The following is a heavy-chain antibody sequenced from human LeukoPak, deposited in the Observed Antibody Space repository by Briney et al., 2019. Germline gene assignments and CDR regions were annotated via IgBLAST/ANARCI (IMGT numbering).Heavy chain of an antibody. D-gene: IGHD3-9*01. CDR1: EFSVGSNY. J-gene: IGHJ4*02. Sequence: SGGSLRLSCAASEFSVGSNYMTWVRQAPGKGLEWVSLIYSGGSTYYADSVKGRFTISRDNSKNTLYLQMNSLRAEDTAVYYCARDPRKRYFDWLLSYYFDYWGQGTLVTVSS. V-gene: IGHV3-66*01. CDR2: IYSGGST. CDR3: ARDPRKRYFDWLLSYYFDY.